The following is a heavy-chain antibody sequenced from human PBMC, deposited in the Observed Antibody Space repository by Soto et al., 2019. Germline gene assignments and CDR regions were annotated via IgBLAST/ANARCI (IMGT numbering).Heavy chain of an antibody. CDR1: GYTFTSYG. J-gene: IGHJ5*02. Sequence: QVPLVQSGAEVKKPGASVKVSCKASGYTFTSYGISWVRQAPGQGLEWMGWISAYNGNTNYAQKLQGRVTMTTDTSTSTAYMELRSLRSDDTAVYYCASNYCSSTSCRHNWFDPWGQGTLVTVSS. D-gene: IGHD2-2*01. V-gene: IGHV1-18*04. CDR3: ASNYCSSTSCRHNWFDP. CDR2: ISAYNGNT.